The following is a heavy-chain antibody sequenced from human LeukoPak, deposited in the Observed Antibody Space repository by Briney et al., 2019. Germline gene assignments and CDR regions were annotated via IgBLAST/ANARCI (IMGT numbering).Heavy chain of an antibody. D-gene: IGHD2-15*01. Sequence: SETLSLTCTVSGGSIYSYYWNWIRQPPGKGLEWIGYIYYSGSTNYNPSLKSRVTISRDTSKNQFSLKLSSMTAADTAVYYCVRASVESGGAFDIWGQGTMVTVSS. CDR1: GGSIYSYY. CDR2: IYYSGST. CDR3: VRASVESGGAFDI. J-gene: IGHJ3*02. V-gene: IGHV4-59*01.